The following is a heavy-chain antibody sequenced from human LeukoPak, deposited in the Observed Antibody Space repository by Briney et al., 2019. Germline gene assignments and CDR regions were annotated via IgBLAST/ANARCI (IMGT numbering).Heavy chain of an antibody. CDR3: ARGPFTSISKYFDY. D-gene: IGHD2-2*01. Sequence: PGGSLRLSCAASGFTFSDYGMSWVRQAPGKGLEWVSSISTTSSYIYYADSMKGRFTISRGNAKNSLYLQMNSLRAEDTAVYYCARGPFTSISKYFDYWGQGTLVTVSS. CDR1: GFTFSDYG. V-gene: IGHV3-21*01. J-gene: IGHJ4*02. CDR2: ISTTSSYI.